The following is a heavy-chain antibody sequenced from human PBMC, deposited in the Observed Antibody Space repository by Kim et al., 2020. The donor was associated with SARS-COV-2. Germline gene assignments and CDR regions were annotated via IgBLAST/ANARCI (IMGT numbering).Heavy chain of an antibody. Sequence: PSLTSRVTISVDTSKNQFSLKLSSVTAADTAVYYCARDRPEHYYYYGMDVWGQGTTVTVSS. V-gene: IGHV4-34*01. D-gene: IGHD1-1*01. J-gene: IGHJ6*02. CDR3: ARDRPEHYYYYGMDV.